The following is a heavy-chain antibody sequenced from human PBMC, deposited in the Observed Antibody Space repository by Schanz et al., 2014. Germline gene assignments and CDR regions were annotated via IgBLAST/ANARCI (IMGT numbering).Heavy chain of an antibody. V-gene: IGHV3-48*01. D-gene: IGHD1-1*01. CDR3: ARGRVLES. CDR2: VSRSTPDI. Sequence: EVQLVESGGGLVKPGGSLRLSCATSGLTFTSAWMSWVRQAPGKGLEWVSYVSRSTPDIYYADSVKGRFTMSRDNAKNSVFLQMNSLRAEDTAVYYCARGRVLESWGQGTLXTVAS. CDR1: GLTFTSAW. J-gene: IGHJ5*02.